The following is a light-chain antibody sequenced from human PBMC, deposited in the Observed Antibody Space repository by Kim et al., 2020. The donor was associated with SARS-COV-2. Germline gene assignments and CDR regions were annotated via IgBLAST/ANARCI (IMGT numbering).Light chain of an antibody. Sequence: QSSLTQPASVSGSPGQSITISCTGTSSDVGGYDYVSWYQQHPGKAPKLMIYDVSKRPSGVSNRFSGSKSGNTASLTISGLQAEDEADYYCSSYTNSNTLVFGGGTQLTVL. CDR3: SSYTNSNTLV. CDR2: DVS. J-gene: IGLJ2*01. V-gene: IGLV2-14*01. CDR1: SSDVGGYDY.